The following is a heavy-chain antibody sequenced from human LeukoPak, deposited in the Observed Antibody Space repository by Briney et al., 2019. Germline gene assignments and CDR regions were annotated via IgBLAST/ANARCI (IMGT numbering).Heavy chain of an antibody. J-gene: IGHJ4*02. Sequence: HPGGSLRLSCAASGFTFSSYAMHWVRQAPGKGLEWVAVISYDGSNKYYANSVKGRFTISRDNSKNTLYLQMNSLRAEDTAVYYCASDILTGNDYWGQGTLVTVSS. CDR1: GFTFSSYA. D-gene: IGHD3-9*01. CDR2: ISYDGSNK. V-gene: IGHV3-30-3*01. CDR3: ASDILTGNDY.